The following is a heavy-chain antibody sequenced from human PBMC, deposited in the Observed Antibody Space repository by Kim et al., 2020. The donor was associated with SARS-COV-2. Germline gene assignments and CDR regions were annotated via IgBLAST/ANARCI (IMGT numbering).Heavy chain of an antibody. Sequence: SETLSLTCAVYGGSFSGYYWSWIRQPPGKGLEWIGEINHSGSTNYNPSLKSRVTISVDTSKNQFSLKLSSVTAADTAVYYCARGQAPIYWGQGTLVTVSS. J-gene: IGHJ4*02. CDR3: ARGQAPIY. CDR2: INHSGST. CDR1: GGSFSGYY. V-gene: IGHV4-34*01.